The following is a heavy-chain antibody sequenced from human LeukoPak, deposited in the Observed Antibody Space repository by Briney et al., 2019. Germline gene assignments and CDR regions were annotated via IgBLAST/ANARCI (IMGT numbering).Heavy chain of an antibody. D-gene: IGHD3-10*01. V-gene: IGHV1-2*02. CDR2: INPNSGGT. CDR1: GYTFTGYY. J-gene: IGHJ5*02. Sequence: GASVKVSCKASGYTFTGYYMHWVRQAPGQGLEWMGWINPNSGGTNYAQKFQGRVTMTRDTSISTAYMELSRLRSDDTAVYYCARDPHYYGSGSYYFGTNWFDPWGQGTLVTVSS. CDR3: ARDPHYYGSGSYYFGTNWFDP.